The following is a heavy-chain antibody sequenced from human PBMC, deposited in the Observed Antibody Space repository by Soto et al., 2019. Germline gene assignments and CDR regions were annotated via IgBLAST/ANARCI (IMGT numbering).Heavy chain of an antibody. D-gene: IGHD3-9*01. CDR3: ARDRWYYDILTGIEY. CDR2: IWYDGSNK. Sequence: GGSLRLSCAASGFTFSSYGMHWVRQAPGKGLEWVAVIWYDGSNKYYADSVKGRFTISRDNSKNTLYLPMNSLRAEDTAVYYCARDRWYYDILTGIEYRGQGTLVTVSS. J-gene: IGHJ4*02. CDR1: GFTFSSYG. V-gene: IGHV3-33*01.